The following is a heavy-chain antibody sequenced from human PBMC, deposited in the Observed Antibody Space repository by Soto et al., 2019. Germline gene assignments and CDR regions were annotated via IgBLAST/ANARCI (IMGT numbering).Heavy chain of an antibody. CDR3: ATLGYCSSTSCYGSYYYYYGMDV. J-gene: IGHJ6*02. CDR1: GYSFTSYW. Sequence: SLKISCKGSGYSFTSYWISWVRQMPGKGMEWMGRIDPSDSYTNYSPSLQGHVTISADKSISTAYLQWSSLKASDTAMYYCATLGYCSSTSCYGSYYYYYGMDVWGQGTTVTVSS. D-gene: IGHD2-2*01. V-gene: IGHV5-10-1*01. CDR2: IDPSDSYT.